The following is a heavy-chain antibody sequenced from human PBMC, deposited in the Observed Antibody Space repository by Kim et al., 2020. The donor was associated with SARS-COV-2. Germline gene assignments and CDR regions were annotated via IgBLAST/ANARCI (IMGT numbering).Heavy chain of an antibody. CDR1: GGTFSSYT. Sequence: SVKVSCKASGGTFSSYTISWVRQAPGQGLEWMGRIIPILGIANYAQKFQGRVTITADKSTSTAYMELSSLRSEDTAVYYCVRAAGYSYSLREVGSNYYYFGMDVWGQGTTVTVSS. D-gene: IGHD5-18*01. CDR2: IIPILGIA. CDR3: VRAAGYSYSLREVGSNYYYFGMDV. J-gene: IGHJ6*02. V-gene: IGHV1-69*02.